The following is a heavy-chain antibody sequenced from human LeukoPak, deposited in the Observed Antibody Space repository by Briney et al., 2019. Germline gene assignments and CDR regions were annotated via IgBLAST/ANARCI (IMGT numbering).Heavy chain of an antibody. Sequence: PGGSLRLSCAASGFTFSSYAMSWVRQAPGKGLEGVSAISGSGGSTYYADSVKGRFTISRDNSKNTLYLQLNSLRAEDTAVYYCARVITFEGVIGRSFFYYWGRGTVVTVSS. CDR3: ARVITFEGVIGRSFFYY. D-gene: IGHD3-16*02. J-gene: IGHJ4*02. CDR2: ISGSGGST. CDR1: GFTFSSYA. V-gene: IGHV3-23*01.